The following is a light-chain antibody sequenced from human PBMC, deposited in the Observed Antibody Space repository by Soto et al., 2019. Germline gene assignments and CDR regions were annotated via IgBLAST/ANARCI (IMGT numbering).Light chain of an antibody. Sequence: DIQMTQSPSTLSASVGDRVTITCRASQSISSWLAWCQQKPGKAPKLLIYKASSLESGVSSRFSGSGSGTEFTLTISSLQPDDFASYYCQQYSSTSLLTCGGGTKVDIK. CDR3: QQYSSTSLLT. CDR2: KAS. V-gene: IGKV1-5*03. J-gene: IGKJ4*01. CDR1: QSISSW.